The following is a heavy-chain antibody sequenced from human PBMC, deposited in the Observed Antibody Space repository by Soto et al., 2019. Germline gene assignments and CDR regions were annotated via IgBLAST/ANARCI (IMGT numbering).Heavy chain of an antibody. J-gene: IGHJ4*02. V-gene: IGHV3-23*01. CDR1: GFTFSSYA. CDR3: AKKSAHITMIVVRQFDY. Sequence: EVQLLESGGGLVQPGGSLRLSCAASGFTFSSYAMSWVRQAPGKGLEWVSAISGSGGSTYYADSVKGRFTISRDNSKNTLYLKMNSLRAEDTAVYYCAKKSAHITMIVVRQFDYWGQGTLVTVSS. CDR2: ISGSGGST. D-gene: IGHD3-22*01.